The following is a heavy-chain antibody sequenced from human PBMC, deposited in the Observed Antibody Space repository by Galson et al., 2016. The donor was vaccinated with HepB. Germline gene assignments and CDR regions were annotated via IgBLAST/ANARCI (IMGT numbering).Heavy chain of an antibody. CDR2: IYYNGNT. V-gene: IGHV4-59*01. J-gene: IGHJ4*02. CDR1: GGSISPYF. CDR3: ARLRTIGGVHTFDY. D-gene: IGHD3-16*01. Sequence: SETLSLTCSVSGGSISPYFWTWIRQPPGKGLERIAYIYYNGNTNYNPTLKSRVTISVDTSRNQFSLKLTSVTAEDTAIYYCARLRTIGGVHTFDYWGQGALATVSS.